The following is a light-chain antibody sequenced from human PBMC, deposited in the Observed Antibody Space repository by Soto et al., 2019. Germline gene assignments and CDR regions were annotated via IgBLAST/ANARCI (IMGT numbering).Light chain of an antibody. J-gene: IGKJ1*01. Sequence: EIVLTQSPGTLSLSPGDRATLSCRASQSVSSYLAWHQQKPGQAPRLLIYDASNRATGIPARFSGSGSGTDFTLTISSLEPEDFAVYYCQQRSNWPRTFGQGTKVDI. CDR3: QQRSNWPRT. CDR2: DAS. CDR1: QSVSSY. V-gene: IGKV3-11*01.